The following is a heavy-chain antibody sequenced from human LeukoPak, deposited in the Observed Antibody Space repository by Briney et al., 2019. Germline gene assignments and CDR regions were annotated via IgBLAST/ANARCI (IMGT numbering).Heavy chain of an antibody. CDR1: GFTFSSYG. Sequence: GGSLRLSCAASGFTFSSYGMHWVRQAPGKGLEWVAVISYDGSNKYYADSVKGRFTISRDNSKNTLYLQMNSLRAEDTAVYYCAKDLGSSSWYSYFDYWGQGTLVTVSS. V-gene: IGHV3-30*18. CDR2: ISYDGSNK. D-gene: IGHD6-13*01. CDR3: AKDLGSSSWYSYFDY. J-gene: IGHJ4*02.